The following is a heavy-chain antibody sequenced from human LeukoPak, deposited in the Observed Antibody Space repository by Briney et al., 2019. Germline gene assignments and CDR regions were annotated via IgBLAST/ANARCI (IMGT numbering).Heavy chain of an antibody. J-gene: IGHJ4*02. D-gene: IGHD4-23*01. Sequence: PGGSLRLSCAASGFTFSSYSMNWVRQAPGKGLEWVSSISSSSSYIYYADSVKGRFTISRDNAKNSLYLQMNSLRAEDTAVYYCARDLRDYGGNGYWGQGTLVTVSS. V-gene: IGHV3-21*01. CDR2: ISSSSSYI. CDR3: ARDLRDYGGNGY. CDR1: GFTFSSYS.